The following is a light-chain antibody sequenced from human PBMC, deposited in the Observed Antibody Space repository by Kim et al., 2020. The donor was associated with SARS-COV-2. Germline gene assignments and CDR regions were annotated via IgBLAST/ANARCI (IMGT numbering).Light chain of an antibody. Sequence: HSSTSACTGTSSDVVGYNYVSWYQQHPGKAPKVMIYDVSKRPSGVSDRFSGSKSGNTASLTISGLQAEDEADYYCSSYTSSSTYWVFGGGTQLTVL. CDR2: DVS. J-gene: IGLJ3*02. CDR3: SSYTSSSTYWV. CDR1: SSDVVGYNY. V-gene: IGLV2-14*03.